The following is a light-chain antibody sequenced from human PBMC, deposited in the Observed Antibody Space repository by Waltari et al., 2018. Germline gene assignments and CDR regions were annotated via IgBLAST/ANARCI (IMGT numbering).Light chain of an antibody. CDR2: GAS. V-gene: IGKV3-15*01. CDR3: QQYNNWRVT. CDR1: NSVSSN. J-gene: IGKJ2*01. Sequence: EIVMTQSPATLSVSPGERATLSCRASNSVSSNLAWYQQKPGQAPRLLIYGASTRATGIPARFSGSGSGTEFTLTISSLQSEDFAVYYCQQYNNWRVTFGQGTKLEIK.